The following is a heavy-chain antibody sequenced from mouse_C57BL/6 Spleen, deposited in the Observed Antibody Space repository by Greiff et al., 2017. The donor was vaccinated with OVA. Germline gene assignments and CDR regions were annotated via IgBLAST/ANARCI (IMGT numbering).Heavy chain of an antibody. V-gene: IGHV1-50*01. CDR2: IDPSDSYT. Sequence: VQLQQPGAELVKPGASVKLSCKASGYTFTSYWMQWVKQRPGQGLEWIGEIDPSDSYTNYNQKFKGKATLTVDTSSSTAYMQLSSLTSEDSAVYYCANSNYLYYFDYWGQGTTLTVSS. J-gene: IGHJ2*01. CDR3: ANSNYLYYFDY. D-gene: IGHD2-5*01. CDR1: GYTFTSYW.